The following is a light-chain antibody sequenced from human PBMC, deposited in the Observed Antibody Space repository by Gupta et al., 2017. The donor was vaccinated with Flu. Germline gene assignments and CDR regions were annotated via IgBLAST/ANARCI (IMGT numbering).Light chain of an antibody. CDR1: QSISYW. V-gene: IGKV1-5*03. Sequence: SPSTLSASVGDRVTITCRASQSISYWLAWYQQKPGKAPKLLIYKASTGESGVPSRFSGSVSGTEFTLTISSRQTDDFANYYCQQYNSYFTFGQGTKVEIK. J-gene: IGKJ1*01. CDR3: QQYNSYFT. CDR2: KAS.